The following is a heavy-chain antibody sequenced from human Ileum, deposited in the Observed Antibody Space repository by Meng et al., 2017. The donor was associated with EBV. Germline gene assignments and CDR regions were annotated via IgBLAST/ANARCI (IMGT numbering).Heavy chain of an antibody. Sequence: QVKLQESGPGLVKPSGTLSLTCDVSGVSISGNYWSWIRQSPVKGLEWIGFFYEGTTNYNPSLKSRVTIAAGPANNQISLRLSSVISADTAVYYCAKGGQWDPLDSWGRGILVTVSS. CDR3: AKGGQWDPLDS. CDR2: FYEGTT. V-gene: IGHV4-59*01. CDR1: GVSISGNY. D-gene: IGHD1-26*01. J-gene: IGHJ4*02.